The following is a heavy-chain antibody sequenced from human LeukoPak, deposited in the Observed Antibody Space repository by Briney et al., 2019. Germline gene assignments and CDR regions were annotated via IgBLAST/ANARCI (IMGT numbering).Heavy chain of an antibody. CDR1: GYTFSSYG. J-gene: IGHJ4*02. D-gene: IGHD6-13*01. Sequence: GASVTVSCKASGYTFSSYGISWVRQAPGQGLEWMGWISAYNGNTNYAQKLQGRVTMTTDTSTNTAYMELRSLRSDDTAVYYCARFEGYSSSSWYAFDYWGQGTLVTVSS. V-gene: IGHV1-18*01. CDR2: ISAYNGNT. CDR3: ARFEGYSSSSWYAFDY.